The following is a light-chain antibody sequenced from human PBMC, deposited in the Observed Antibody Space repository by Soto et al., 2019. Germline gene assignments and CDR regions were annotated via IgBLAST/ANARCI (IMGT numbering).Light chain of an antibody. CDR3: QQYDISPWT. V-gene: IGKV1-17*01. CDR1: QGIRND. J-gene: IGKJ1*01. CDR2: AAS. Sequence: DIQMTQSPSSLSASVGDRVTITCRASQGIRNDLGWYQQKPGKAPKRLIYAASSLQSGVPSRFSGSGSGTEFTLTIIRLEPEDFAVYYCQQYDISPWTFGQGTKVDIK.